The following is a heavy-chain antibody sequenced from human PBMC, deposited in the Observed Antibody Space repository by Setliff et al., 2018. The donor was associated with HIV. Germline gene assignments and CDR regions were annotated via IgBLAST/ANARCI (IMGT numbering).Heavy chain of an antibody. D-gene: IGHD3-10*01. J-gene: IGHJ6*04. CDR3: ARGKGVGGVVITGGLDV. V-gene: IGHV1-8*01. Sequence: ASVKVSCKASGHTFTNVDIHWLRRATGQGLEWMGWMNPNTCVSGYALKFQARVTMTRDTSISTAYMELSSLTCEDTAVYYCARGKGVGGVVITGGLDVWGKGTTVTVSS. CDR1: GHTFTNVD. CDR2: MNPNTCVS.